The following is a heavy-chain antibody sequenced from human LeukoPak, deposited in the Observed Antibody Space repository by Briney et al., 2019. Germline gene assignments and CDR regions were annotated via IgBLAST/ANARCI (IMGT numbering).Heavy chain of an antibody. CDR1: GGTFSSYA. V-gene: IGHV1-69*01. CDR3: ARPAYYYDSSGYAFDI. Sequence: VASVKVSCKASGGTFSSYAISWVRQAPGQGLEWMGGIIPIFGTASYAQKFQGRVTITADESTSTAYMELSSLRSEDTAVYYCARPAYYYDSSGYAFDIWGQGTMVTVSS. D-gene: IGHD3-22*01. CDR2: IIPIFGTA. J-gene: IGHJ3*02.